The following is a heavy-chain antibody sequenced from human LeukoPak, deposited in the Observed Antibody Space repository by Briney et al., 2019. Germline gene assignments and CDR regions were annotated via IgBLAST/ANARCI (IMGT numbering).Heavy chain of an antibody. D-gene: IGHD2-15*01. CDR1: GYTLTELS. J-gene: IGHJ4*02. CDR3: ATDPVGYCNADGCYSVDY. Sequence: GASVKVSCKVSGYTLTELSMHWVRQAPGKGLEWMGGFDPEHGETVYAQKFQGRLTMTEDTSTHTAYMELGSLRSDDTAVYYCATDPVGYCNADGCYSVDYWGQGTLVTVSS. CDR2: FDPEHGET. V-gene: IGHV1-24*01.